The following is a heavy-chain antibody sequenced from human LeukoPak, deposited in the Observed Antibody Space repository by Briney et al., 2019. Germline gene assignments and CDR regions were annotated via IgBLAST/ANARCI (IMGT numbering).Heavy chain of an antibody. CDR1: GGTFSSYA. J-gene: IGHJ4*02. Sequence: GASVKVSCKASGGTFSSYAISWVRQAPGQGLEWMGVITTSGGITAYAQKFQGRVTMTRDTSTSTVDMELSSLRSDDTAMYYCARARYGGNQIDYWGQGTLVIVSS. D-gene: IGHD4-23*01. CDR2: ITTSGGIT. CDR3: ARARYGGNQIDY. V-gene: IGHV1-46*01.